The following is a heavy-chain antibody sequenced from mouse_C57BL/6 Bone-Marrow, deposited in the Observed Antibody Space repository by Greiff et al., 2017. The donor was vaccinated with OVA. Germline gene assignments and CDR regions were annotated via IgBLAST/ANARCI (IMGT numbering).Heavy chain of an antibody. D-gene: IGHD2-5*01. V-gene: IGHV14-1*01. J-gene: IGHJ3*01. CDR3: TMAYYSKEFAY. CDR1: GFNFKDYY. CDR2: IDPEDGDT. Sequence: EVKLMESGAELVRPGASVKLSCTASGFNFKDYYMHWVKQRPEQGLEWIGRIDPEDGDTEYAPKFQGKATMTADTSSNTAYLQLSSLTSEDTAVYYCTMAYYSKEFAYWGQGTLVTVSA.